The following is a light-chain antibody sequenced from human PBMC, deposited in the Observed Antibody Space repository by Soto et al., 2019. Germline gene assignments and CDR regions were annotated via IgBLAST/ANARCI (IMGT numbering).Light chain of an antibody. CDR3: CSFADFTYV. CDR1: SSDVGGYDF. Sequence: QSVLTQPASVSGSVGQSITISCTGTSSDVGGYDFVSWYQHHPGKAPKLIIYEVTKRPSGVSTRFSGSKSGNTASLTISGLQAVDEADYYCCSFADFTYVFGTGTKVTVL. J-gene: IGLJ1*01. V-gene: IGLV2-23*02. CDR2: EVT.